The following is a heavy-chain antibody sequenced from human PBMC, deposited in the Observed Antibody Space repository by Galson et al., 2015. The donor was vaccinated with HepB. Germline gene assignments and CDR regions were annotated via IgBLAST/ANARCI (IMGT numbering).Heavy chain of an antibody. CDR3: ARDSRSRYFDWFGVGAFDI. V-gene: IGHV3-33*01. J-gene: IGHJ3*02. D-gene: IGHD3-9*01. CDR2: IWYDGNNK. Sequence: SLRLSCAASGFTFSDYGMHWVRQAPGRGLEWVAVIWYDGNNKNYVDSVKGRFTISRDNSKNTLYLQMNSLRVEDTAIYYCARDSRSRYFDWFGVGAFDIWGQGTMVTVSS. CDR1: GFTFSDYG.